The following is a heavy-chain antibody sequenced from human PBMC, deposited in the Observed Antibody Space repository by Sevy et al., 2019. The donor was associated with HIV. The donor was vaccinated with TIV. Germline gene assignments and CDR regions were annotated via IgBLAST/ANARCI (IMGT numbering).Heavy chain of an antibody. Sequence: GGSLRLSCVASGFTFSSHWMSWVRQAPGKGLEWVANIQPDGGEKYYVESVKGRFTISRDNAKNSLSLQVNSLRAEDTAVYYCARDTGGIGMDVWGQGTTVTVSS. J-gene: IGHJ6*02. CDR1: GFTFSSHW. V-gene: IGHV3-7*01. CDR2: IQPDGGEK. CDR3: ARDTGGIGMDV. D-gene: IGHD6-13*01.